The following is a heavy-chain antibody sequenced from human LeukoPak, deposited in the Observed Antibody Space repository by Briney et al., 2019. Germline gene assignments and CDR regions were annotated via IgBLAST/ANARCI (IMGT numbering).Heavy chain of an antibody. J-gene: IGHJ4*02. V-gene: IGHV4-39*01. CDR2: MYYSGST. CDR1: GDSISSGGYC. D-gene: IGHD3-10*01. CDR3: ARHLARSSTVRGIGRIEYFDN. Sequence: PSETLSLTCTLSGDSISSGGYCWNWFRQPPGKGLEWIGSMYYSGSTYYTPSLKSRVTITVDTSKNQFSLKLSSVTAADTAVYYCARHLARSSTVRGIGRIEYFDNWGQGTLVTVSS.